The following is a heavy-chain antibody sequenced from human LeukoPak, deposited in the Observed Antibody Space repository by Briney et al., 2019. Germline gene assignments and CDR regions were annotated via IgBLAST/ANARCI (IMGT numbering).Heavy chain of an antibody. Sequence: PSETLSLTCAVYGGSFSGYYWSWIRQPPGTGLEWIGEINHSGSTNYNPSLKSRVTISVDKSKNQFSLKLSSVTAADTAVYYCARGRGLRGRFDHWGQGTLVTVSS. V-gene: IGHV4-34*01. J-gene: IGHJ5*02. D-gene: IGHD3-16*01. CDR3: ARGRGLRGRFDH. CDR1: GGSFSGYY. CDR2: INHSGST.